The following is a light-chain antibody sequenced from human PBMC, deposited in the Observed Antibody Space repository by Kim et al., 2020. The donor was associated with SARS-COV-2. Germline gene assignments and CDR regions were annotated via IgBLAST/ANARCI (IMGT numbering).Light chain of an antibody. CDR1: QSITGW. CDR3: QQYNAYRT. V-gene: IGKV1-5*01. CDR2: DAS. J-gene: IGKJ1*01. Sequence: GDRVTITRRASQSITGWLAWYQQKPGKAPQVLIYDASKLESGVPSRFSGSGSGTEFTLTISSLQPDDFATYYCQQYNAYRTFGQGTKVDIK.